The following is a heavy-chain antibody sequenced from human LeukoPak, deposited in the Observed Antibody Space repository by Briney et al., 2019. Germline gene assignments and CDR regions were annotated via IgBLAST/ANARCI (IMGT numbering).Heavy chain of an antibody. Sequence: GGSLRLSCAASGFTFSSNAMTWVRQAPGKGLECVSGISDSGGTTYYADSVKGRFTISRDNSKNTLYLQMNSLRAEDTAIYYCAKDPRYGGLGGFDYWGQGTLVTVSS. CDR3: AKDPRYGGLGGFDY. CDR1: GFTFSSNA. CDR2: ISDSGGTT. D-gene: IGHD1-26*01. V-gene: IGHV3-23*01. J-gene: IGHJ4*02.